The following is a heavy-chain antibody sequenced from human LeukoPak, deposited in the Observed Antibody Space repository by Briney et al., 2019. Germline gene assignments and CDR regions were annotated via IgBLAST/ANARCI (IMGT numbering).Heavy chain of an antibody. D-gene: IGHD3-16*02. CDR3: ARTGLYDYVWESYRQKWFDL. V-gene: IGHV1-69*05. CDR1: GGTFSSYA. Sequence: SVKVSCKASGGTFSSYAISWVRQAPGQGLEWMGRNIPMFGTTNYAQKFQGRVTITRDESTSTEYMELSSLRSEDTAVYYCARTGLYDYVWESYRQKWFDLWGQGTLVTVSS. CDR2: NIPMFGTT. J-gene: IGHJ5*02.